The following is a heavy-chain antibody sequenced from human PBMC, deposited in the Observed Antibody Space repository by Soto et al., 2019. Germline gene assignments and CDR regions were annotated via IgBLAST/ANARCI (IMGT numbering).Heavy chain of an antibody. CDR3: ARDGRMGTFDY. CDR1: GGSFSGYY. J-gene: IGHJ4*02. CDR2: INHSGST. D-gene: IGHD1-1*01. V-gene: IGHV4-34*01. Sequence: PSETLSLTCAVYGGSFSGYYWSWIRQPPGKGLEWIGEINHSGSTNYNPSLKSRVTISVDTSKNQFSLKLNSVTAADTAVYYCARDGRMGTFDYWGQGALVTVSS.